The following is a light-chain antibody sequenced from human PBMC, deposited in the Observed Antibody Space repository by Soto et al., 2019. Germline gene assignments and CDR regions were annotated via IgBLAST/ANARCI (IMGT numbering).Light chain of an antibody. CDR3: QRYNSAPRT. V-gene: IGKV1-27*01. CDR1: QGIANY. Sequence: DIQMTQSPSSLSASVGDRVTITCRASQGIANYLAWYQQKPGKVPSLLISAASTLQSGVPSRFSGSGYGTDFTLTISSLQPEDVATYYCQRYNSAPRTFGQGTQVDIK. CDR2: AAS. J-gene: IGKJ1*01.